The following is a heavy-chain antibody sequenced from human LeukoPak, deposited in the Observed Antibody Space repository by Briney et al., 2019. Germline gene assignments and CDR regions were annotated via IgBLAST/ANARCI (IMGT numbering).Heavy chain of an antibody. CDR2: ISYDGSNK. V-gene: IGHV3-30-3*01. Sequence: GGSLRLSCAASGFTFSSYAMHWVRQAPGKGLEWVAVISYDGSNKYYADSVKGRFTISRDNSKTTLYLQMNSLRAEDTAVYYCAREDTYYDFWSGYYNWFDPWGQGTLVTVSS. CDR3: AREDTYYDFWSGYYNWFDP. D-gene: IGHD3-3*01. CDR1: GFTFSSYA. J-gene: IGHJ5*02.